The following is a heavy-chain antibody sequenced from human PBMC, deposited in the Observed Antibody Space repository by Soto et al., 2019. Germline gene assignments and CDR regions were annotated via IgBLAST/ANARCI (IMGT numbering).Heavy chain of an antibody. D-gene: IGHD6-13*01. CDR3: ARDLSIAAAGTGLGFDY. J-gene: IGHJ4*02. Sequence: QVQLVESGGGVVQPGRSLRLSCAASGFTFSSYAMHWVRQAPGKGLEWGAVISYDGSNKYYADSVKGRFTISRGNSKNTLYLQMNSLSAEDTAVYYCARDLSIAAAGTGLGFDYWGQGTLVTVSS. CDR1: GFTFSSYA. V-gene: IGHV3-30-3*01. CDR2: ISYDGSNK.